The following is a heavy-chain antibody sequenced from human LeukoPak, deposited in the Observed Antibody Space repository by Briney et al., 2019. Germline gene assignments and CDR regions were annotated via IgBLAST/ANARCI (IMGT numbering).Heavy chain of an antibody. CDR2: INPSGGST. CDR3: AGGTTNTKGAFDM. J-gene: IGHJ3*02. V-gene: IGHV1-46*01. CDR1: GLTFTSYY. Sequence: ASVKVSCKASGLTFTSYYMHWVRQAPGQGLEWMGIINPSGGSTSYPQKFQGRVTMTRDTSTSTVYMELSSLRSEDTAVYYCAGGTTNTKGAFDMWGQGTMVTVSS. D-gene: IGHD2-8*01.